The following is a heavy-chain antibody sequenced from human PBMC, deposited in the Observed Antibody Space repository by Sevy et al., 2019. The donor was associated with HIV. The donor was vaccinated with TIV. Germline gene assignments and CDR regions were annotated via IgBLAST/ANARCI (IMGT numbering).Heavy chain of an antibody. V-gene: IGHV3-48*02. CDR3: ARLGIAAAGTWFYYGMDV. CDR2: ISSSSSTI. CDR1: GFTFSSYS. D-gene: IGHD6-13*01. Sequence: GGSLRLSCAASGFTFSSYSMNWVRQAPGKGLEWVAYISSSSSTIYYADSVQGRFTISKDNAKNSLYLQMNSLSDEDTAVYYCARLGIAAAGTWFYYGMDVWGQGTTVTVSS. J-gene: IGHJ6*02.